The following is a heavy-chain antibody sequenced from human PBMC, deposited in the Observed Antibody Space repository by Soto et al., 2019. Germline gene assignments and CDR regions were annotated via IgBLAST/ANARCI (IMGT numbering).Heavy chain of an antibody. CDR1: GFNFTLHS. J-gene: IGHJ4*02. V-gene: IGHV3-11*01. CDR2: ISSTGRTI. CDR3: ARSYSSGWEFDY. Sequence: GGSLRLSCEVSGFNFTLHSMTWVRQPPGKGLEWVSYISSTGRTIYYADSVKGRFTVSRDNAQNSLSLKLNSLRVEDTAVYYCARSYSSGWEFDYWGQGTQVTVSS. D-gene: IGHD6-19*01.